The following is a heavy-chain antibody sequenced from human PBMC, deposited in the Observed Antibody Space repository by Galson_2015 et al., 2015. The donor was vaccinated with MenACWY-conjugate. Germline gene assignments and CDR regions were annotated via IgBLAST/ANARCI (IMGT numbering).Heavy chain of an antibody. V-gene: IGHV3-30*18. J-gene: IGHJ4*02. CDR1: GFTFSSYG. CDR2: ISYDGSNK. Sequence: SLRLSCAASGFTFSSYGMHWVRQAPGKGLEWVAVISYDGSNKYYADSVKGRFTISRDNSKNTLYLQMNSLRAEDTAVYYCAKDLAYWGQGILVTVSS. CDR3: AKDLAY.